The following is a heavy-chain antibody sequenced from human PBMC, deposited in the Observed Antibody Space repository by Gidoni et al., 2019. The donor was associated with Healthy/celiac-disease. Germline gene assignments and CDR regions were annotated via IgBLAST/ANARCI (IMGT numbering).Heavy chain of an antibody. Sequence: QVQLVESGGGVVQPGRSLRLSCAASGFTFSSYGMPWVRQAPGKGLEWVAVISYDGSNKYYADSVKGRFTISRDNSKNTLYLQMNSLRAEDTAVYYCAKDMPSSYDILTRGEYYFDYWGQGTLVTVSS. CDR2: ISYDGSNK. V-gene: IGHV3-30*18. D-gene: IGHD3-9*01. CDR3: AKDMPSSYDILTRGEYYFDY. J-gene: IGHJ4*02. CDR1: GFTFSSYG.